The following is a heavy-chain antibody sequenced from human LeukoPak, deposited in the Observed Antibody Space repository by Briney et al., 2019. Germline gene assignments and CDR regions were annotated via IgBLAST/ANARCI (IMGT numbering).Heavy chain of an antibody. CDR2: ISGSGGST. D-gene: IGHD3-10*01. J-gene: IGHJ4*02. V-gene: IGHV3-23*01. CDR1: GFTFSSCA. CDR3: AKAYFAMVRGPFDY. Sequence: GGSLRLSCAASGFTFSSCAMSWVRQAPGKGLEWVSAISGSGGSTYYADSVKGRFTISRDNSKNTLYLQMNGLRAEDTAVYYCAKAYFAMVRGPFDYWGQGTLVTVSS.